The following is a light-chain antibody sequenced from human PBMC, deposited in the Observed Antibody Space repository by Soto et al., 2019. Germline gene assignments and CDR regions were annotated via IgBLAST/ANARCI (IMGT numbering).Light chain of an antibody. Sequence: DIQMTQSTSTLSASLGDRVTITWRASQSISIWLAWYQQKPAKAPKILVYKASSLESGVPSRFSGSGSATEFTPTISSLQPDDFATYYCQQYSTYTPRTFGQGTKVDIK. CDR1: QSISIW. V-gene: IGKV1-5*03. CDR2: KAS. CDR3: QQYSTYTPRT. J-gene: IGKJ1*01.